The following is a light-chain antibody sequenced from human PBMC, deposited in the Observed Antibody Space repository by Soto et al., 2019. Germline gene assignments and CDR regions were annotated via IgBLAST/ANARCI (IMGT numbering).Light chain of an antibody. Sequence: QAVVTQPPSASGTPGQRVTISCSGSSSNIGSNTVNWYQQLPGTAPKLLIYSNNQRPSGVPDRFSGSKSGTSASLAISGLQSEDEADYYCAAWDDSLNGHVVFGGGTKHRP. J-gene: IGLJ2*01. CDR3: AAWDDSLNGHVV. CDR1: SSNIGSNT. V-gene: IGLV1-44*01. CDR2: SNN.